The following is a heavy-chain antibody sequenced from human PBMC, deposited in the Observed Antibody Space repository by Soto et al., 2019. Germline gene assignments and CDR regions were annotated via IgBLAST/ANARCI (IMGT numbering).Heavy chain of an antibody. CDR3: ARDRGPGYCSSTSCGAFDI. J-gene: IGHJ3*02. D-gene: IGHD2-2*01. V-gene: IGHV3-21*01. CDR2: ISSSSSYI. Sequence: GSLRLSCAASGFTFSSYSMNWVRQAPGKGLEWVSSISSSSSYIYYVDSVKGRFTISRDNAKNSLYLQMNSLRAEDTAVYYCARDRGPGYCSSTSCGAFDIWGQGAMVTVSS. CDR1: GFTFSSYS.